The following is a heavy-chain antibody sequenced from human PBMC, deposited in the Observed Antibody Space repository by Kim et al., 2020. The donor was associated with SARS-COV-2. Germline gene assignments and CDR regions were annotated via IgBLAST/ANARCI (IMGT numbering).Heavy chain of an antibody. CDR3: ARDYHYTIFGVVPPFHYYYYMDV. CDR1: GYTFTSYG. CDR2: ISAYNGNT. Sequence: ASVKVSCKASGYTFTSYGISWVRQAPGQGLEWMGWISAYNGNTNYAQKLQGRVTMTTDTSTSTAYMELRSLRSDDTAVYYCARDYHYTIFGVVPPFHYYYYMDVWDKGTTVTVSS. D-gene: IGHD3-3*01. V-gene: IGHV1-18*01. J-gene: IGHJ6*03.